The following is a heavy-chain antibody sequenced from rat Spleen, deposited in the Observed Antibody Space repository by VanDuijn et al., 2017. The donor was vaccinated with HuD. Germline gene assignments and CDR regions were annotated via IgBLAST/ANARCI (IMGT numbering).Heavy chain of an antibody. CDR1: GFTFSDYA. CDR2: ISPSGGIT. CDR3: ATAGSRISRFAY. J-gene: IGHJ3*01. V-gene: IGHV5-19*01. D-gene: IGHD2-7*01. Sequence: EVQLVESGGGLVQPGRSLKLSCAASGFTFSDYAMAWVRQAPTKGLAWVASISPSGGITDYRDSVKGRFAISRDTAKSTLYLQMDSLGSEDTATYYCATAGSRISRFAYWGQGTLVTVSS.